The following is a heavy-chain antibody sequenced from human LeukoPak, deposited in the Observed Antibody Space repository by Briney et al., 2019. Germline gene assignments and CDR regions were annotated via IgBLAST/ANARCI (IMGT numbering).Heavy chain of an antibody. D-gene: IGHD5-24*01. CDR1: GFTFSSYG. CDR3: ARDPLRWLQNNYYYYYMDV. Sequence: GGSLRLSCAASGFTFSSYGMNRVRQAPGKGLEWVSYISSTSRTIYDADSVKGRFTISRDNAKNSLYLQMNSLRDEDTAVYYCARDPLRWLQNNYYYYYMDVWGKGTTVTVSS. V-gene: IGHV3-48*02. CDR2: ISSTSRTI. J-gene: IGHJ6*03.